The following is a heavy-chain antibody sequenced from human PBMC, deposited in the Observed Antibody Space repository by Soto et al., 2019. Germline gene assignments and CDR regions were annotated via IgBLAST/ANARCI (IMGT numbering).Heavy chain of an antibody. CDR3: AKDSNKYSSSLRGRYFDY. D-gene: IGHD4-4*01. J-gene: IGHJ4*02. CDR1: GYTFTGYY. Sequence: GASVKVSCKASGYTFTGYYMHWVRQAPGQGLEWMGWINPNSGGTNYAQKFQGWVTMTRDTSISTAYMELNSLGAEDTAVYYCAKDSNKYSSSLRGRYFDYWGQGIGVTVSS. V-gene: IGHV1-2*04. CDR2: INPNSGGT.